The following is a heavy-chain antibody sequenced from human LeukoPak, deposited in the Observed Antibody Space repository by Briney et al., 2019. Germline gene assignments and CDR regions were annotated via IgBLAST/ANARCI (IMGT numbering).Heavy chain of an antibody. CDR2: MNPNSGNT. CDR3: ARGQVGAYKYNWFDP. D-gene: IGHD1-26*01. V-gene: IGHV1-8*01. J-gene: IGHJ5*02. CDR1: GYTFTSDD. Sequence: ASVKVSCKXSGYTFTSDDINWVRQATRQGLEWMGRMNPNSGNTGYAQKFQGRVTMTRNTSISTAYIELSSLRSEDTAVYYCARGQVGAYKYNWFDPWGQGTLVTVSS.